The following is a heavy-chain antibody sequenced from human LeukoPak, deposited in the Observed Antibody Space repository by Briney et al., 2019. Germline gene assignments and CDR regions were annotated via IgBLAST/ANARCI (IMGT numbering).Heavy chain of an antibody. V-gene: IGHV3-23*01. CDR3: AKRGVVIRVILVGFHKEAYYFDS. D-gene: IGHD3-22*01. J-gene: IGHJ4*02. CDR1: GITLSNYG. CDR2: ISDSGGRT. Sequence: HPGGSLRLSCAVSGITLSNYGMSWVRQAPGKGLEWVAGISDSGGRTNYADSVKGRFTTSRDNPKNTLYLQMNSLRAEDTAVYFCAKRGVVIRVILVGFHKEAYYFDSWGQGALVTVSS.